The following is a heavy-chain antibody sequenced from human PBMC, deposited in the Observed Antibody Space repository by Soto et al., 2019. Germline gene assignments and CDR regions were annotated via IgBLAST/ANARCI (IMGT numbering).Heavy chain of an antibody. Sequence: PSETLSLTCTVSGGSISSGDYYWSWIRQPPGKGLEWIGYIYYSGSTYYNPSLKSRVTISVDTSKNQFSLKLSSVTAADTAVYYCARSGYYGSGSYYYGMDVCGQGTTVTVSS. CDR2: IYYSGST. CDR1: GGSISSGDYY. CDR3: ARSGYYGSGSYYYGMDV. D-gene: IGHD3-10*01. V-gene: IGHV4-30-4*01. J-gene: IGHJ6*02.